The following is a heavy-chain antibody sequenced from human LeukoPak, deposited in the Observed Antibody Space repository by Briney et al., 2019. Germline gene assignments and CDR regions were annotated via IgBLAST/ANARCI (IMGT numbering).Heavy chain of an antibody. CDR2: ISSSSSYI. J-gene: IGHJ4*02. V-gene: IGHV3-21*01. CDR1: GFTFSSYS. Sequence: GGSLRLSCAASGFTFSSYSMNWVRQAPGKGLEWVSSISSSSSYIYYADSVKGRFTISRDNAKNSLYLQMNSLRAEDTAEYYCAREEGIAAAGTGYWGQGTLVTVSS. CDR3: AREEGIAAAGTGY. D-gene: IGHD6-13*01.